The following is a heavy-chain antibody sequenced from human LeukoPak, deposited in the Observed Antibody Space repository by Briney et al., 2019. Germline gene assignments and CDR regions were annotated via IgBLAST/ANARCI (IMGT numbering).Heavy chain of an antibody. CDR3: ARVKKTTQKWVALFES. Sequence: PSETLSLTCGVYNGSFSGYYWTWIRQPPGKGLEWIGEIHRSGNTNYNPSLKSRVTISVDTSKNQFSLKLSSVTAADTAVYYCARVKKTTQKWVALFESWGQGTLVTVSS. J-gene: IGHJ4*02. CDR1: NGSFSGYY. D-gene: IGHD6-19*01. CDR2: IHRSGNT. V-gene: IGHV4-34*01.